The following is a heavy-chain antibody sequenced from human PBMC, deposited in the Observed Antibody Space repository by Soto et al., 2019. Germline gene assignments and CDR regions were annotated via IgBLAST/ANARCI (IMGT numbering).Heavy chain of an antibody. J-gene: IGHJ5*02. Sequence: SETLSLTCAVYGGSFSGYYWSWIRQPPGKGLEWIGEINHSGSTNYNPSLKSRVTISVDTSKNQFSLKLSSVTAADTAVYYCARRTPRSRDNWFDPWGQGTPVTVSS. D-gene: IGHD2-2*01. CDR2: INHSGST. CDR1: GGSFSGYY. CDR3: ARRTPRSRDNWFDP. V-gene: IGHV4-34*01.